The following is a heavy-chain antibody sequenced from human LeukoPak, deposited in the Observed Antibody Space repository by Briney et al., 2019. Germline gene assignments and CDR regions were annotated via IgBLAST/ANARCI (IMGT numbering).Heavy chain of an antibody. J-gene: IGHJ6*04. CDR1: GFTFSSYA. V-gene: IGHV3-23*01. D-gene: IGHD6-19*01. CDR3: AKGELRREWLVRNYGMDV. CDR2: ISGSGGST. Sequence: GGSLRLSCAASGFTFSSYAMSWVRQAPGKGLEWVSAISGSGGSTYYADSVKGRFTISRDNSKNTLYLQMNSLRAEDTAVYYCAKGELRREWLVRNYGMDVWGKGTTVTVSS.